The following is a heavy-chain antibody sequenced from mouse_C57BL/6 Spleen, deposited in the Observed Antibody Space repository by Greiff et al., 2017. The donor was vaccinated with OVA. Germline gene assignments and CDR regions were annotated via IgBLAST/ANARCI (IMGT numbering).Heavy chain of an antibody. CDR1: GFTFSDYG. D-gene: IGHD2-4*01. J-gene: IGHJ1*03. V-gene: IGHV5-17*01. CDR2: ISSGSSTI. Sequence: EVKVVESGGGLVKPGGSLKLSCAASGFTFSDYGMHWVRQAPEKGLEWVAYISSGSSTIYYADTVKGRFTISRDNAKNTLFLQMTSLRSEDTAMYYCASSYYDYDDGYWYFDVWGTGTTVTVSS. CDR3: ASSYYDYDDGYWYFDV.